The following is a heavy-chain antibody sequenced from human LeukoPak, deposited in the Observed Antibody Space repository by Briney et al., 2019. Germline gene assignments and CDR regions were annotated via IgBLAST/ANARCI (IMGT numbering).Heavy chain of an antibody. Sequence: GGSLRLSCAASGFPFSHYSMNWVRQAPGKGLEWVASITGSSSYIYYADSVKGRFTISRDNAKNSLYLQMNSLRAEDTAVYYCARGSRAIQLGDDYWGQGTLVTVSS. CDR2: ITGSSSYI. CDR3: ARGSRAIQLGDDY. J-gene: IGHJ4*02. D-gene: IGHD6-6*01. CDR1: GFPFSHYS. V-gene: IGHV3-21*01.